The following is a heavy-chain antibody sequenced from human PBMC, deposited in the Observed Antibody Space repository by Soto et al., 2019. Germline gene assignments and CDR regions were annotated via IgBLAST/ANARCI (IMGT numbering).Heavy chain of an antibody. J-gene: IGHJ3*02. CDR2: INAGNGNT. D-gene: IGHD2-15*01. Sequence: QVQLVQSGAEVKKPGASVKVSCKASGYTFTSYAMHWVRQAPGQRLEWMGWINAGNGNTKYSQKFQGRVTITRDTSASTAYMELSSLRSEDTAVYYCVRDGVYCSGVSCYHDAFDIWGQGTMVTVSS. CDR3: VRDGVYCSGVSCYHDAFDI. CDR1: GYTFTSYA. V-gene: IGHV1-3*01.